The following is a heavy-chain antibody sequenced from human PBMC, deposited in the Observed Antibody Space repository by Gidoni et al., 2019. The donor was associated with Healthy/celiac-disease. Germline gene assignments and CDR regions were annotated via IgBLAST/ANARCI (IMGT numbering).Heavy chain of an antibody. Sequence: EVQLVESGGGLIQPGGSLRLSCAASGFTVSSNYMSWVRQAPGKGLEWVSVIYSGGSTYYADSVKGRFTISRDNSKNTLYLQMNSLGAEDTAVYYCAREPAPSSYYYYGMDVWGQGTTVTVSS. CDR2: IYSGGST. CDR1: GFTVSSNY. D-gene: IGHD2-15*01. CDR3: AREPAPSSYYYYGMDV. J-gene: IGHJ6*02. V-gene: IGHV3-53*01.